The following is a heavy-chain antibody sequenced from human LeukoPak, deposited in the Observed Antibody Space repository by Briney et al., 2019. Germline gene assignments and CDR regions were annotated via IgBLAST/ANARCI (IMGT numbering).Heavy chain of an antibody. CDR2: IRGSGGNT. V-gene: IGHV3-23*01. CDR1: GFTFSNYA. CDR3: ARGPLHVVVPAATWFDP. J-gene: IGHJ5*02. D-gene: IGHD2-2*01. Sequence: GALRLSCAASGFTFSNYAMSWVRQAPGKGLEWVSTIRGSGGNTYYADSVKGRFTISRDTSKNTLYLQMNSLRAEDTAVYYCARGPLHVVVPAATWFDPWGQGILVTVSS.